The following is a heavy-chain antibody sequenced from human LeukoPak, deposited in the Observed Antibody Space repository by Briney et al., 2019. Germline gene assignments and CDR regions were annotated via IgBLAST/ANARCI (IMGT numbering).Heavy chain of an antibody. D-gene: IGHD2-2*01. Sequence: NPSETLSLTCTVSGGSISSYYWSWIRQPPGKGLEWIGYIYYSGSTNYNPSLKSRVTISVDTSKNQFSLKLSSVTAADTAVYYCARNSAYCSSTSCWDGFDPWGQGTLVTVSS. J-gene: IGHJ5*02. CDR3: ARNSAYCSSTSCWDGFDP. V-gene: IGHV4-59*01. CDR2: IYYSGST. CDR1: GGSISSYY.